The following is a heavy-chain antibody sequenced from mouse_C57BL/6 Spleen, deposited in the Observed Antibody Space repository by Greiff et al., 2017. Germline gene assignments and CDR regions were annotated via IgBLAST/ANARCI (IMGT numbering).Heavy chain of an antibody. J-gene: IGHJ2*01. D-gene: IGHD1-1*01. V-gene: IGHV14-3*01. CDR3: AAEGATVVAADY. Sequence: DVKLQESVAELVRPGASVKLSCTASGFNIKNTYMNWVKQRPEQGLEWIGRIDPANGNTKYAPKFQGKATITADTSANTAYLQLSSLTSEDTAFYYCAAEGATVVAADYWGQGTTLTVSS. CDR1: GFNIKNTY. CDR2: IDPANGNT.